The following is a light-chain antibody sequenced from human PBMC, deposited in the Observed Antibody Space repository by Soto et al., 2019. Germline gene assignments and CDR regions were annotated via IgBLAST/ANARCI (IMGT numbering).Light chain of an antibody. Sequence: QSVLTQPASVSGSPGQSITISCTGTSSDVGSYKSVSWYQHHPGKAPKVMIYEDSKRPSGVSNRISGSKSGNTASLTISGLQAEDEADYYCCSYAGSGTWVFGGGTQLTVL. J-gene: IGLJ7*01. CDR1: SSDVGSYKS. CDR3: CSYAGSGTWV. V-gene: IGLV2-23*01. CDR2: EDS.